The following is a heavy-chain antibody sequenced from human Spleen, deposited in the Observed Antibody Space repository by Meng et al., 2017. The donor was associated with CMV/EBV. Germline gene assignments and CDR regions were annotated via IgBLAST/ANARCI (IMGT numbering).Heavy chain of an antibody. CDR3: ARGALRNGPYVWFDP. D-gene: IGHD2-8*01. CDR1: GGSISSYY. Sequence: SETLSLTCTVSGGSISSYYWSWIRQPPGKGLEWIGYIYYSGSTNYNPSLKSRVTISVDTSKNQFSLKLSSVTAADTAVYYCARGALRNGPYVWFDPWGQGTLVTVSS. J-gene: IGHJ5*02. CDR2: IYYSGST. V-gene: IGHV4-59*01.